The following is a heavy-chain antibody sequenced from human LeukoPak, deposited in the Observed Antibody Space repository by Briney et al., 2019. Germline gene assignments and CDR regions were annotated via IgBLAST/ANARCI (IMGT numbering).Heavy chain of an antibody. CDR2: IYPGDSDT. CDR1: GCSFTSYW. V-gene: IGHV5-51*01. Sequence: GESLKISCKGSGCSFTSYWIGWVRQMPGKGLEWMGIIYPGDSDTRYSPSFQGQVNISADKSIRTAYLQWSSLKASDTAMYYCARLRRWGLSWFDPWGQGTLVTVSS. J-gene: IGHJ5*02. D-gene: IGHD3-16*01. CDR3: ARLRRWGLSWFDP.